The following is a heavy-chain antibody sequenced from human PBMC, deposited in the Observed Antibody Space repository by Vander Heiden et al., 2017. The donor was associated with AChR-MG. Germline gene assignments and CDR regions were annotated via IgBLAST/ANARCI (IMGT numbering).Heavy chain of an antibody. CDR3: ARYGRRYLSSGWYFFGY. V-gene: IGHV4-34*01. Sequence: QVQLQQWGAGLLKPSETLSLTCAVYGGSFSGYYWSWIRQPPGKGLEWIGEINHSGSTNYNPSLKSRVTISVDTSKNQFSLKLSSVTAADTAVYYCARYGRRYLSSGWYFFGYWGQGRLVAVSS. D-gene: IGHD6-19*01. J-gene: IGHJ4*02. CDR2: INHSGST. CDR1: GGSFSGYY.